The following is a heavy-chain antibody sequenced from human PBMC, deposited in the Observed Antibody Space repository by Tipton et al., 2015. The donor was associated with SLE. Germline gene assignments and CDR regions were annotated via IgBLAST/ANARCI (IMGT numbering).Heavy chain of an antibody. CDR2: MNPTDGVT. CDR3: ARGRWLEWSYY. Sequence: QVQLVQSGAEVKKPGASVKVSCRASGYAFTTYDINWVRQAPGQGLEWVGWMNPTDGVTGYAQKFQGRVTMTRNTSISTAYMELTSLRSEDTGVYFCARGRWLEWSYYWGRGTLVTVSS. V-gene: IGHV1-8*01. D-gene: IGHD3-3*01. CDR1: GYAFTTYD. J-gene: IGHJ4*02.